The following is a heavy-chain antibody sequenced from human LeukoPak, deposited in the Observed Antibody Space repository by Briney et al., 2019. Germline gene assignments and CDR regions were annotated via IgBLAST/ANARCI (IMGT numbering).Heavy chain of an antibody. Sequence: GGSLRLSCAASGFTFSSYWMHWVRQAPGKGLVWVSRINSDGSSTSYADSVKGRFTISRDNSKNTLYLQMNSLRAEDTAVYYCARGYCSSTSCPKAYYFDYWGQGTLVTVSS. J-gene: IGHJ4*02. D-gene: IGHD2-2*01. CDR2: INSDGSST. V-gene: IGHV3-74*01. CDR1: GFTFSSYW. CDR3: ARGYCSSTSCPKAYYFDY.